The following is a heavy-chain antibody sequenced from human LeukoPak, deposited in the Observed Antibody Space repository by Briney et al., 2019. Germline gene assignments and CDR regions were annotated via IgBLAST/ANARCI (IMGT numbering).Heavy chain of an antibody. CDR3: ARDRPHNWFDP. CDR1: GFTFSSYS. CDR2: IQADGSTA. Sequence: GGSLRLSCAASGFTFSSYSMHWVRQAPGKGLVWLSGIQADGSTADYADSVKGRFTISRDNARNTLYLQMNSLSAEDTAVYYCARDRPHNWFDPWGQGTLVTVSS. J-gene: IGHJ5*02. V-gene: IGHV3-74*01.